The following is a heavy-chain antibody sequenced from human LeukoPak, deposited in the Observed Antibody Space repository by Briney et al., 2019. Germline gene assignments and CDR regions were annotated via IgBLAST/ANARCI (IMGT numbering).Heavy chain of an antibody. D-gene: IGHD3-16*01. CDR2: ISNSGGST. CDR1: GFTFNTFA. CDR3: TRVSYADGGYFDY. Sequence: GGSLRLSCAASGFTFNTFAMTWVRQAPGKGLEWGSSISNSGGSTYYADSVKGRFTISRDNSKNTLYLQMNSLRAEDTAVYYCTRVSYADGGYFDYWGQGTLVTVSS. J-gene: IGHJ4*02. V-gene: IGHV3-23*01.